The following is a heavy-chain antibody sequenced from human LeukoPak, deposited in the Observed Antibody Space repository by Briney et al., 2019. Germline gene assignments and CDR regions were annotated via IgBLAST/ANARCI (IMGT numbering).Heavy chain of an antibody. D-gene: IGHD1-26*01. CDR1: GFTFSSYA. CDR3: AKDSRYSGSYRDY. J-gene: IGHJ4*02. CDR2: ISGSGGST. Sequence: PGGSLRLSCAASGFTFSSYAMGWVRQAPGKGLEWVSAISGSGGSTYYADSVKGRFTISRDNSKNTLYLQMNSLRAEDTAVYYCAKDSRYSGSYRDYWGQGTLVTVSS. V-gene: IGHV3-23*01.